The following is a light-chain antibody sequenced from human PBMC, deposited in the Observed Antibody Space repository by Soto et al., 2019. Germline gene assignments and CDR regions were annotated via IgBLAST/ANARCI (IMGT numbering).Light chain of an antibody. CDR1: SSDVGGYNY. CDR3: SSYTSSSTLYV. Sequence: QSVLTQPASVSGSPGQSITISCTGTSSDVGGYNYVSWYQQHPGKAPKVMIYEVTNRPSGVSHRFSGSKSGNTASLTISGLPDEDEADYYCSSYTSSSTLYVFGTGTKVTVL. V-gene: IGLV2-14*01. CDR2: EVT. J-gene: IGLJ1*01.